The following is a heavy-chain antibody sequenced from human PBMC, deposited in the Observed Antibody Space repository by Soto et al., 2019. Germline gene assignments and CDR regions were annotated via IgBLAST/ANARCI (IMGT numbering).Heavy chain of an antibody. V-gene: IGHV4-31*03. J-gene: IGHJ1*01. CDR1: GGSISSGGYY. CDR2: IYYSGST. CDR3: AGAKGWRLSYFQH. D-gene: IGHD6-19*01. Sequence: QVQLQESGPGLVKPSQTLSLTCTVSGGSISSGGYYWSWIRQHPGKGLEWIGSIYYSGSTYYNPSLKIRVTISVDTSKNQFSLKLSSVTAADTAVYDCAGAKGWRLSYFQHWGQGTLVTVSS.